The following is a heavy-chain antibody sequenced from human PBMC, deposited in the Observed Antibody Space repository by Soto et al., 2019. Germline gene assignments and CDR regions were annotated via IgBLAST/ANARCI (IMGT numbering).Heavy chain of an antibody. CDR2: ITYEGSNK. Sequence: GGSLRLSCAASGFIFANYGMHWVRQAPGKGLEWVALITYEGSNKYYADAVKGRFTISRDNAKNMVSLQMDSLGAEDTAVYYCAKDPSSPRLGAAAPLRLFDYWGQGTLVTVSS. CDR3: AKDPSSPRLGAAAPLRLFDY. V-gene: IGHV3-30*18. CDR1: GFIFANYG. D-gene: IGHD6-13*01. J-gene: IGHJ4*02.